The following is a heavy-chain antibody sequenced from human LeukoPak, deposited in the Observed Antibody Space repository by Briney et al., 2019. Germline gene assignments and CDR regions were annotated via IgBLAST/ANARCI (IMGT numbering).Heavy chain of an antibody. D-gene: IGHD6-13*01. V-gene: IGHV4-61*02. J-gene: IGHJ5*02. CDR1: GVSISSGSYY. Sequence: PSETLSLTCTVSGVSISSGSYYWSWLRQPAGKGREWIRRIYTSRSTNYNPSLKSRVTISVDTSKNQFSLKLSSVTAADTAVYYCARDGIAAAANCFDPCGQGTLVTVSS. CDR2: IYTSRST. CDR3: ARDGIAAAANCFDP.